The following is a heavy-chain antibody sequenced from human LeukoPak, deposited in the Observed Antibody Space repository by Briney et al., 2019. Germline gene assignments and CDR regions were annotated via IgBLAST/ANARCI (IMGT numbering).Heavy chain of an antibody. J-gene: IGHJ4*02. D-gene: IGHD3-22*01. V-gene: IGHV1-46*01. Sequence: GASVKVSCKASGYTFTSYYMHWVRQAPGQGLEWVGIINPSGGSTSYAQKFQGRVTMTRDTSTSTVYMELSSLRSEDTAVYYCARDRYYDSSGYHFDYWGQGTLVTVSS. CDR2: INPSGGST. CDR1: GYTFTSYY. CDR3: ARDRYYDSSGYHFDY.